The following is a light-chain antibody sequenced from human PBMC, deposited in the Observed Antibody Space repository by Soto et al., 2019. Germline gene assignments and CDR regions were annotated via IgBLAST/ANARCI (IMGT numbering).Light chain of an antibody. V-gene: IGLV2-14*01. CDR1: SSDVGGYND. CDR3: SSYTSSSTSVV. J-gene: IGLJ2*01. CDR2: DVS. Sequence: QSALTQPASVSGSPGQSITISCTGTSSDVGGYNDVSWYQQPPGKATKLMIYDVSNRPSGVSNRFSGSKSGNTASLTISGLQDEDEADYYCSSYTSSSTSVVFGGGTKLTVL.